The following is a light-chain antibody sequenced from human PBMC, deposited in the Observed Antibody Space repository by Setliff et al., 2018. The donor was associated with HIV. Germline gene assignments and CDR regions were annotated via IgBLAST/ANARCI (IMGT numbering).Light chain of an antibody. CDR3: TSYTGGNTRV. Sequence: QSALTQPASVSGSPGQTITISCTGTSSDIGGYNHVSWYQQHPGEAPRLIIYNVNNRPSGVSSRFSGSKSGNTASLSISELRAEDETDYYCTSYTGGNTRVFGTGTKVTVL. CDR1: SSDIGGYNH. CDR2: NVN. J-gene: IGLJ1*01. V-gene: IGLV2-14*03.